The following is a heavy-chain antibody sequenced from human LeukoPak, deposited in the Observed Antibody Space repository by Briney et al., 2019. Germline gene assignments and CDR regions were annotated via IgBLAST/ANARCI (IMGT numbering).Heavy chain of an antibody. D-gene: IGHD2-2*01. CDR2: IYYSGST. J-gene: IGHJ5*02. V-gene: IGHV4-39*01. Sequence: SETLSLTCTVSGGSISSSSYYWGWIRQPPGKGLEWIGSIYYSGSTYYNPSLKSRVTISVDTSKNQFSLKLSSVTAADTAVYYCARREAELYQLPIEQGFDPWGQGTLVTVSS. CDR3: ARREAELYQLPIEQGFDP. CDR1: GGSISSSSYY.